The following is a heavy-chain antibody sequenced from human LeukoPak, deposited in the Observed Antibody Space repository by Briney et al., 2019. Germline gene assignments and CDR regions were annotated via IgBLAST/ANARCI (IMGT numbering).Heavy chain of an antibody. CDR2: IYHSGST. D-gene: IGHD3-10*01. CDR3: AKGKVRGLNWFDP. CDR1: GYSISSGYY. V-gene: IGHV4-38-2*02. J-gene: IGHJ5*02. Sequence: SETLSLTCTVSGYSISSGYYWGWIRQPPGKGLEWIGSIYHSGSTYYNPSLKSRVTISVDTSKNQFSLKLSSVTAADTAVYYCAKGKVRGLNWFDPWGQGTLVTVSS.